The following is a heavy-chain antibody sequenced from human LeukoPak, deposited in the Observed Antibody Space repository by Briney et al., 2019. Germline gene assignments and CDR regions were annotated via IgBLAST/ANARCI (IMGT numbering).Heavy chain of an antibody. CDR2: IYSGDST. Sequence: GGSLRLSCAASGFIASTNYMSWVRKAPGKGLGGVSVIYSGDSTYYADSVKGRFTISRDNSKNTLYLQMHSLYCARESLGSVDPRGYSTTVSQDVWGKGTTVTISS. J-gene: IGHJ6*04. CDR1: GFIASTNY. CDR3: DPRGYSTTVSQDV. D-gene: IGHD4-17*01. V-gene: IGHV3-53*01.